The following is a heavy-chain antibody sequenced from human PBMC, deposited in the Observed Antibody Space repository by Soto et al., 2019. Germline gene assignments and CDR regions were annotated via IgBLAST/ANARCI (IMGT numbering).Heavy chain of an antibody. CDR3: ARGGIAAAPKNNWFDP. CDR2: SRGKAQGYTT. V-gene: IGHV3-72*01. Sequence: PGGSLRLSCAASGFTLSDHYIDWVRQAPGKGLEWVGRSRGKAQGYTTEYAASVKGRFFTSRDNAKNSLYLQMNSLRAEDTAVYYCARGGIAAAPKNNWFDPWGQGTLVTVSS. D-gene: IGHD6-13*01. CDR1: GFTLSDHY. J-gene: IGHJ5*02.